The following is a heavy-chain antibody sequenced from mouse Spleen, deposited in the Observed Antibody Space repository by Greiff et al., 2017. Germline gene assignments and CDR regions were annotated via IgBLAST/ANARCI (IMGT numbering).Heavy chain of an antibody. V-gene: IGHV5-17*01. CDR1: GFTFSDYG. CDR3: ARDYYGPDY. Sequence: EVQRVESGGGLVKPGGSLKLSCAASGFTFSDYGMHWVRQAPEKGLEWVASISSDSSTIYYADTVKGRFTISRDNAKNTLFLQMTSLRSEDTAIYYCARDYYGPDYWGQGTTLTVSS. CDR2: ISSDSSTI. D-gene: IGHD1-2*01. J-gene: IGHJ2*01.